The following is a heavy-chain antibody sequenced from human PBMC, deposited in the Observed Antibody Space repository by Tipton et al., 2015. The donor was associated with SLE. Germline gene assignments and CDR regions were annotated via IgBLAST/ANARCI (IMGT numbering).Heavy chain of an antibody. Sequence: TLSLTCTVSGGSINSTNYYWNCIRQPAGRGPEWIGRIHSSGSTNYNPSLRSRVTISLDTSTNQFSLKLTSVTAADTAVYYCARISVDAAMAQRVDYGMDVWGQETTVTVSS. J-gene: IGHJ6*02. CDR3: ARISVDAAMAQRVDYGMDV. V-gene: IGHV4-61*02. CDR1: GGSINSTNYY. CDR2: IHSSGST. D-gene: IGHD5-18*01.